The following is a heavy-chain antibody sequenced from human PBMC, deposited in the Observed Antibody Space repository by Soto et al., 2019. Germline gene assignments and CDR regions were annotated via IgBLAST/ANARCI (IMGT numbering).Heavy chain of an antibody. CDR2: IANDGSYA. J-gene: IGHJ4*02. CDR3: ARGCSGGTNCFYFDF. D-gene: IGHD7-27*01. CDR1: GFTFGNFG. Sequence: QVQLVESGGGVVQPGRSLRLSCAASGFTFGNFGMHWVRQAPGKGLEWVADIANDGSYAYYADSVKGRFTVSRDNSKNTLWLQMNRLRAEDTAVYYCARGCSGGTNCFYFDFWGQGILVTVSP. V-gene: IGHV3-30*03.